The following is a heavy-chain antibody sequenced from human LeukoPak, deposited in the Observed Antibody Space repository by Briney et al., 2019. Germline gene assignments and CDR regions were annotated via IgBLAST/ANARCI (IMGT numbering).Heavy chain of an antibody. V-gene: IGHV3-15*01. CDR1: GFTFSNAW. CDR2: IKSKTDGGTI. Sequence: GGSLRLSCAASGFTFSNAWMSWVRQAPGKGLEWVGRIKSKTDGGTIDYAAPVKGRFTISRDDSKNTLYLQMNSLKTEDTAVYYCTTLSYGGTFDYWGQGTLVTVSS. CDR3: TTLSYGGTFDY. D-gene: IGHD4-23*01. J-gene: IGHJ4*02.